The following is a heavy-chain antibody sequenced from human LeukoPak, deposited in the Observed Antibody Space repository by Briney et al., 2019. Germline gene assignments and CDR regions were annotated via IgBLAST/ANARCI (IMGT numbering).Heavy chain of an antibody. J-gene: IGHJ4*02. CDR1: GFTFSSFT. Sequence: GGSLRLSCAASGFTFSSFTMHWVRQAPGKGLEWVSSISSGSGYIYCADSVKGRFTISRDNAKNSLYLQMNSLRAEDTAVYYCARVCSSTSCYDYWGQGTLVTVSS. V-gene: IGHV3-21*01. CDR2: ISSGSGYI. D-gene: IGHD2-2*01. CDR3: ARVCSSTSCYDY.